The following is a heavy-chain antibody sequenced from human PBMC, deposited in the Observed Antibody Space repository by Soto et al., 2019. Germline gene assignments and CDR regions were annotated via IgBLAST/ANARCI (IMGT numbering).Heavy chain of an antibody. CDR1: GDSISSSNYY. CDR3: ARDRRYCTNGVCYADFDY. J-gene: IGHJ4*02. V-gene: IGHV4-39*02. CDR2: MHYSGST. D-gene: IGHD2-8*01. Sequence: SETLSLTCTVSGDSISSSNYYWGWIRQSPGKGLEWIGSMHYSGSTYYKTSLKSRVAMSVDTSKNQFSLNLRSVTAADTAVYYCARDRRYCTNGVCYADFDYWGQGTLVTVSS.